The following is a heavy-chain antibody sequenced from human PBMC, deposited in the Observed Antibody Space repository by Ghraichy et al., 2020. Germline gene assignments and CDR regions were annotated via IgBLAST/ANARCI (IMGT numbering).Heavy chain of an antibody. Sequence: GGSLRLSCAASGFTFSSYDMHWVRQATGKGLEWVSAIGTAGDTYYPGSVKGRFTISRENAKNSLYLQMNSLRAGDTAVYYCARGHCSSTSCYATWFDPWGQGTLVTVSS. CDR1: GFTFSSYD. CDR2: IGTAGDT. CDR3: ARGHCSSTSCYATWFDP. D-gene: IGHD2-2*01. V-gene: IGHV3-13*01. J-gene: IGHJ5*02.